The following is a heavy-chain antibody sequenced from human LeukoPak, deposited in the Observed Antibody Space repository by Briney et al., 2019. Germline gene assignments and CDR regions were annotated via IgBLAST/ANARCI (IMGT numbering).Heavy chain of an antibody. J-gene: IGHJ4*02. CDR3: AKDTYDSSGYPPPTPGY. CDR2: INPSGGTT. Sequence: ASVKVSCKASGYTFTTNFMHWVRQAPGQGLEWLGVINPSGGTTSYAQRFQGRLTMTRDMSTSTVYMELSSLRSEDTAVYYCAKDTYDSSGYPPPTPGYWGRGTLVTVSS. V-gene: IGHV1-46*01. D-gene: IGHD3-22*01. CDR1: GYTFTTNF.